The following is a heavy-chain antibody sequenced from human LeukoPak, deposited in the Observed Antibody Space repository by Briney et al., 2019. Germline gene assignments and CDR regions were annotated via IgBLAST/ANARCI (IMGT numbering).Heavy chain of an antibody. CDR2: THYSGIT. V-gene: IGHV4-39*01. J-gene: IGHJ4*02. CDR1: GGSISGSSHY. D-gene: IGHD3-10*01. CDR3: ARHLDYYGSGSYLGL. Sequence: PSETLSLTCLVSGGSISGSSHYWGWVRQPPGKGPEWIGSTHYSGITYYSPSLKSPVTISVDTSKNQFSLKLTSVTAADTAVYYCARHLDYYGSGSYLGLWGQGTLVTVSS.